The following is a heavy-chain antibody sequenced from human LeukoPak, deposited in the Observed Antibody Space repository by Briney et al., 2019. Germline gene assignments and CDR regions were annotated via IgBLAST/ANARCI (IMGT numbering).Heavy chain of an antibody. CDR1: GFTFSSYS. Sequence: GGSLRLSCAASGFTFSSYSMNWVRQAPGKGLEWVSSISSSSSYIYYADSVKGRFTISRDNAKNSLYLQMNSLRAEDTAVYYCARDRMSIAAADFDYWGQGTLVTVSS. CDR3: ARDRMSIAAADFDY. V-gene: IGHV3-21*01. D-gene: IGHD6-13*01. CDR2: ISSSSSYI. J-gene: IGHJ4*02.